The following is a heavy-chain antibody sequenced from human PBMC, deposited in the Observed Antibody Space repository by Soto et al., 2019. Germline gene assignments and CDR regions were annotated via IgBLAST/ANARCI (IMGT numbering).Heavy chain of an antibody. CDR3: ARELQGLYYFDY. J-gene: IGHJ4*02. Sequence: ASVKVSCKASGYTFISYAIHWVRQAPGQRLEWMGWINAGNGNTKYSQKFQGRVTITRDTSASTAYMELTSLRSEDTAVYYCARELQGLYYFDYWGQGTLVTVSS. V-gene: IGHV1-3*01. CDR1: GYTFISYA. D-gene: IGHD2-15*01. CDR2: INAGNGNT.